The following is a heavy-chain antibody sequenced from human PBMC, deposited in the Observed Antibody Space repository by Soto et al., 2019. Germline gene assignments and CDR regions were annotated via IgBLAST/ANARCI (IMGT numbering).Heavy chain of an antibody. J-gene: IGHJ6*02. V-gene: IGHV3-23*01. CDR3: AKGTDPAGEDYGMAV. CDR2: ISGSGGST. CDR1: GLTFSSYA. D-gene: IGHD3-10*01. Sequence: GGSLRLSSTASGLTFSSYAMSWVRQAPGKGLEWVSAISGSGGSTYYADSVKGRFTSSRDNSKNTLYLQMNSLRAEDTAVYYCAKGTDPAGEDYGMAVWAQGTTVTVSS.